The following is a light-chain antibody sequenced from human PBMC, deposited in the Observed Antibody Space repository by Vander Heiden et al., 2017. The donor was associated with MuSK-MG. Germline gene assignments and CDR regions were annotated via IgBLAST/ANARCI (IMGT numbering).Light chain of an antibody. CDR1: SSNIGSNT. J-gene: IGLJ2*01. V-gene: IGLV1-44*01. Sequence: QSVLTQPPSASGTPGQRVTISCSGSSSNIGSNTVNWYQQPPGTAPKRLIYSNNQRPSGVPDRFSGSKSGTSASLAISGLQSEDEADYYCAAWDDSLNGVFGGGTKLTGL. CDR2: SNN. CDR3: AAWDDSLNGV.